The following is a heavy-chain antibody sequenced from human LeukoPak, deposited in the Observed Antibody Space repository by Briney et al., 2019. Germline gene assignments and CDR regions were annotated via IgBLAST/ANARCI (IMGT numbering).Heavy chain of an antibody. Sequence: PGGSLRLSRAASGFTFDDYGMSWVRQAPGKGLEWVSGINWNGGGTGYADSVKGRFTISRDNAKNSLYPQMNSLRAEDTALYYCARDSSSKPHYYYYMDVWGRGTTVTVSS. D-gene: IGHD6-6*01. V-gene: IGHV3-20*04. CDR3: ARDSSSKPHYYYYMDV. J-gene: IGHJ6*03. CDR2: INWNGGGT. CDR1: GFTFDDYG.